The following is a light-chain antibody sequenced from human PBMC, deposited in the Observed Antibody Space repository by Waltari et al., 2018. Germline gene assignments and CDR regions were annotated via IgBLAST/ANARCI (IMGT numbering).Light chain of an antibody. CDR2: DVS. V-gene: IGLV2-14*01. CDR1: SSDVGGYNY. J-gene: IGLJ1*01. Sequence: QSALTQPASVSGSPGQSITISCTGTSSDVGGYNYVSWYQQHPDKVPKLMIYDVSKQPSGVSNRFSGSKSGNTASLTISGLQAEDEADYYCSSYTSSSTYVFGTGTKVTAL. CDR3: SSYTSSSTYV.